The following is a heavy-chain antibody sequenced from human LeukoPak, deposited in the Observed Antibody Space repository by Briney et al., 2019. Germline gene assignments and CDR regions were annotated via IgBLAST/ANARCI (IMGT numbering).Heavy chain of an antibody. CDR3: ARSYCTSTSCYFFDY. V-gene: IGHV4-38-2*01. J-gene: IGHJ4*02. Sequence: PSETLSLTCAVSGYSISSGYYWGWIRQPPGKGLEWIGSIYHSGSTYYNPSLKGRVTISIDTSKNQFSLKLSSVTAADTAVFYCARSYCTSTSCYFFDYWGQGTLVTVSS. D-gene: IGHD2-2*01. CDR2: IYHSGST. CDR1: GYSISSGYY.